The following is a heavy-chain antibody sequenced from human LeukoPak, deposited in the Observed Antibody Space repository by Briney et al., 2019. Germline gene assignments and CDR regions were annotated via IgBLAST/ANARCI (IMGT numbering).Heavy chain of an antibody. Sequence: PGGSLRLSCAASGFTFSSYAMGWVRQAPRKGLEWISAISGSGGSTYYADSVKGRFTISRDNSKNTLHLQMNSLRAEDTAVYYCAKCITALLSPADAFDIWGQGTMVTVSS. J-gene: IGHJ3*02. CDR1: GFTFSSYA. V-gene: IGHV3-23*01. D-gene: IGHD1-26*01. CDR2: ISGSGGST. CDR3: AKCITALLSPADAFDI.